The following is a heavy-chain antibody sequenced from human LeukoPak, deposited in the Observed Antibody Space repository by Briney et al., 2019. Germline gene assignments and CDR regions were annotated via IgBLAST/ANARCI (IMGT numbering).Heavy chain of an antibody. CDR2: ISWNSGNI. D-gene: IGHD6-19*01. J-gene: IGHJ5*01. Sequence: SLRLSCAASGFTFDDYGMHWVRQPPGKGLEWVSGISWNSGNIGYADSVKGRFTISRDNAKNSLYLQMNSLRAEDTALYYCAKVDGYNSGWYDSWGQGTLVTVSS. CDR1: GFTFDDYG. CDR3: AKVDGYNSGWYDS. V-gene: IGHV3-9*01.